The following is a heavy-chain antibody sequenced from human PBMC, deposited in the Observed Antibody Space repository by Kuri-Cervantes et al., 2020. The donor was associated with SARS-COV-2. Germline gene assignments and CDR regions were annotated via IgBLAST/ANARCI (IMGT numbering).Heavy chain of an antibody. Sequence: ASVKVSCKVSGYTXTELSMHWVRQAPGKGLEWMGGFDPEDGETIYAQKFQGRVTMTTDTSTSTAYMELRSLRSDDTAVYYCARVIIAVAGTDAFDIWGQGTMVTVSS. D-gene: IGHD6-19*01. CDR2: FDPEDGET. J-gene: IGHJ3*02. V-gene: IGHV1-24*01. CDR3: ARVIIAVAGTDAFDI. CDR1: GYTXTELS.